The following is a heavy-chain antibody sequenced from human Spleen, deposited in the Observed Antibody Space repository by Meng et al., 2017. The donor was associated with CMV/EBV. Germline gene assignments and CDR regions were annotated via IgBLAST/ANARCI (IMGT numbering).Heavy chain of an antibody. J-gene: IGHJ4*02. CDR1: GGSISSSSYY. CDR2: IYYSGST. Sequence: SETLSLTCTVSGGSISSSSYYWCWFRQPPGKGLEWIGSIYYSGSTYYNQSLTSRVTISVDTSKNQFSLKLSSVTAADTAVYYCASNTNYYDYLWGSYRPDYWGQGTLVTVSS. D-gene: IGHD3-16*02. CDR3: ASNTNYYDYLWGSYRPDY. V-gene: IGHV4-39*07.